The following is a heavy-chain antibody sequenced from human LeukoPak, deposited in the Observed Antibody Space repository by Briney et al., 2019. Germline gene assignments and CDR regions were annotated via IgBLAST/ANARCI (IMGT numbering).Heavy chain of an antibody. D-gene: IGHD6-19*01. J-gene: IGHJ6*02. Sequence: SSETLSLTCAVYGGSFSGYYWSWIRQPPGKGLEWIGEINHSGSTNYNPSLKSRVTISVDTSKNQFSLKLSSVTAADTAVYYCARSSGPYYYYGMDVWGQGTTVTVSS. CDR2: INHSGST. CDR1: GGSFSGYY. CDR3: ARSSGPYYYYGMDV. V-gene: IGHV4-34*01.